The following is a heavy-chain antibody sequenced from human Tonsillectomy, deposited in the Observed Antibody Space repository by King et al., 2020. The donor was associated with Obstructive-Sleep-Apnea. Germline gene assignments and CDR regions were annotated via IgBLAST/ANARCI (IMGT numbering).Heavy chain of an antibody. V-gene: IGHV5-10-1*01. CDR2: IDPSDSYP. CDR3: ARQGTGRPLDY. CDR1: VYTFTSYW. J-gene: IGHJ4*02. D-gene: IGHD3-10*01. Sequence: VQLVQSGAEVKKPVESLRLSCKGSVYTFTSYWSSWVGQMHGKGLEWLGWIDPSDSYPNYSPSFLGHVTISADKSISTAYLQWRSLKASDTAMYYCARQGTGRPLDYWGQGTLVTVSS.